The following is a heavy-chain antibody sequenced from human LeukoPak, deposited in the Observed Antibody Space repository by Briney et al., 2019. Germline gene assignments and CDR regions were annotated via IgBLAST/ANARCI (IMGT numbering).Heavy chain of an antibody. J-gene: IGHJ4*02. CDR1: GGSFSGYY. D-gene: IGHD6-6*01. Sequence: PSETLSLTCAVYGGSFSGYYWSWIRQPPGKGLEWIGEINHGGSTNYNPSLKSRVTIAVDTSKNQFSLKLSSVTAADTAVYYCARGYSSSSALFDYWGQGTLVTVSS. V-gene: IGHV4-34*01. CDR2: INHGGST. CDR3: ARGYSSSSALFDY.